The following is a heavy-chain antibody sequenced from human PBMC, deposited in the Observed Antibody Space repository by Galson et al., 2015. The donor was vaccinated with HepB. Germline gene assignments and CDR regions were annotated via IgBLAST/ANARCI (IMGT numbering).Heavy chain of an antibody. CDR2: IDWDDDK. CDR3: ARIDLYCGGDCYDY. Sequence: PALVKPTQTLTLTCTFSGFSLSTSGMCVSWIRQPPGKALEWLALIDWDDDKYYSTSLKTRLTISKDTSKNQVVLTMTNMDPVDTATYYCARIDLYCGGDCYDYWGQLTLLTVSS. CDR1: GFSLSTSGMC. V-gene: IGHV2-70*01. D-gene: IGHD2-21*01. J-gene: IGHJ4*02.